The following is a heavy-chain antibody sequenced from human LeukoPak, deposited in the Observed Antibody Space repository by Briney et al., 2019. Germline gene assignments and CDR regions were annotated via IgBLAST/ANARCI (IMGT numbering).Heavy chain of an antibody. D-gene: IGHD3-10*01. CDR2: INSDGSST. Sequence: GGSLRLSCAASGFTFSSYWMHWVRHAPGKGLVWVSRINSDGSSTSYADSVKGRFTISRDNAKNILYLQMNSLRAEDTAVYYCARDQNYYGSGSYAPYYYYGMDVWGKGTTVTVSS. CDR1: GFTFSSYW. V-gene: IGHV3-74*01. CDR3: ARDQNYYGSGSYAPYYYYGMDV. J-gene: IGHJ6*04.